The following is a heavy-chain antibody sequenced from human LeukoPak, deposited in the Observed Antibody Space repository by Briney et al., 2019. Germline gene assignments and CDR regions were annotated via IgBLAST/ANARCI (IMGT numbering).Heavy chain of an antibody. D-gene: IGHD3/OR15-3a*01. Sequence: SETLSLTCTVSGDSISSSNSYWGWIRQPPGKGLEWIGSIYYTGNTYYNASLKSRVTISIDTSKNQISLRLTSVTATDTAMYYCARQTGSGLFTLPGGQGTLVTVSS. CDR3: ARQTGSGLFTLP. CDR2: IYYTGNT. V-gene: IGHV4-39*01. CDR1: GDSISSSNSY. J-gene: IGHJ4*02.